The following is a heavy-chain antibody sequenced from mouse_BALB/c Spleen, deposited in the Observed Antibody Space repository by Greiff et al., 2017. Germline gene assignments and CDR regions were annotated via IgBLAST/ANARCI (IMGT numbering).Heavy chain of an antibody. CDR3: AREAYGSSPWYFDV. V-gene: IGHV1S29*02. J-gene: IGHJ1*01. Sequence: EVQLQESGPELVKPGASVKISCKASGYTFTDYNMHWVKQSHGKSLEWIGYIYPYNGGTGYNQKFKSKATLTVDNSSSTAYMELRSLTSEDSAVYYCAREAYGSSPWYFDVWGAGTTVTVSS. D-gene: IGHD1-1*01. CDR2: IYPYNGGT. CDR1: GYTFTDYN.